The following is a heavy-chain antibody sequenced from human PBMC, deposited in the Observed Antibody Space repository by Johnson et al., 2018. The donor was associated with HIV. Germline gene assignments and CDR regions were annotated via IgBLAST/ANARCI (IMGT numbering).Heavy chain of an antibody. CDR1: GFTFNRYG. J-gene: IGHJ3*01. Sequence: QVQLVESGGGLVKPGGSLRLSCVASGFTFNRYGLHWVRQAPGKGLEWVATTSSDERGKQYTDAVKGRFTISRDNSKNALYLQLNSLRPEDTAVYSCARDGAIAGAATEALDLWGQGTMVIVSS. CDR2: TSSDERGK. D-gene: IGHD1-26*01. CDR3: ARDGAIAGAATEALDL. V-gene: IGHV3-30*04.